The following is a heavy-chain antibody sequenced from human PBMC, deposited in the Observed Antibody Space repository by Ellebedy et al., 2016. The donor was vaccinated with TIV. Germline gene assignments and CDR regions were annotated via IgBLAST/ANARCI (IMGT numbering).Heavy chain of an antibody. D-gene: IGHD3-9*01. CDR3: ARGPVDYDILTGYLAPGGFDY. CDR1: GYSFTSYW. V-gene: IGHV5-51*01. CDR2: IYPGDSDT. Sequence: GESLKISCTGSGYSFTSYWIGWVRQMPGKGLEWMGIIYPGDSDTRYSPSFQGQVTISADKSISTAYLQWSSLKASDTAMYYCARGPVDYDILTGYLAPGGFDYWGQGTLVTVSS. J-gene: IGHJ4*02.